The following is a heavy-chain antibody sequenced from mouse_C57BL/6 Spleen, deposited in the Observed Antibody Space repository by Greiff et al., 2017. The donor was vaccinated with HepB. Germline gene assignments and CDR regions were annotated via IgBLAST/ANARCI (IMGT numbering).Heavy chain of an antibody. V-gene: IGHV1-81*01. Sequence: VQVVESGAELARPGASVKLSCKASGYTFTSYGISWVKQRTGQGLEWIGEIYPRSGNTYYNEKFKGKATLTADKSSSTAYMELRSLTSEDSAVYFCARSNLDGDYWGQGTTLTVSS. J-gene: IGHJ2*01. CDR3: ARSNLDGDY. CDR2: IYPRSGNT. CDR1: GYTFTSYG.